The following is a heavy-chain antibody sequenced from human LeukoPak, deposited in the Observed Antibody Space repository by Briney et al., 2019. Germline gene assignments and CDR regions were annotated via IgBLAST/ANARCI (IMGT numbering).Heavy chain of an antibody. CDR3: ARGSLAVAGSGVDV. D-gene: IGHD6-19*01. Sequence: PGGSLSLSCAASGFTFSTYSMNWVRQAPGKGLEWVSSISSSSYIYHVDSVKGRFTISRDNAKNSLYLQMNSLRAEDTAVYYCARGSLAVAGSGVDVWGQGTTVTVSS. CDR1: GFTFSTYS. CDR2: ISSSSYI. J-gene: IGHJ6*02. V-gene: IGHV3-21*01.